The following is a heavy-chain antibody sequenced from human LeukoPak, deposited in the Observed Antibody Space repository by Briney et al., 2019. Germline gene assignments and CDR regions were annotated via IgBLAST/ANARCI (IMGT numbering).Heavy chain of an antibody. CDR2: IYYSGST. V-gene: IGHV4-59*01. J-gene: IGHJ4*02. CDR3: ARGWPSFDY. CDR1: GGSISSYY. Sequence: SEALSLTCTVSGGSISSYYRNWIRQPAAKALEWMGHIYYSGSTNYNPSLKPRLSISLDTSKNQFSLKLSSVTAADTAVYYCARGWPSFDYWGQGTLVTVSS. D-gene: IGHD6-13*01.